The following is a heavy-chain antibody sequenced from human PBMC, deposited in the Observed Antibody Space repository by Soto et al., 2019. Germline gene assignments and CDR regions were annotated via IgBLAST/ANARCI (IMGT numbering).Heavy chain of an antibody. V-gene: IGHV1-24*01. CDR1: GYTLTELS. CDR3: ATVVPSPVLRFLEWLPFDY. J-gene: IGHJ4*02. CDR2: FDPEDGET. Sequence: ASVKVSCKVSGYTLTELSMHWVRQAPGKGLEWMGGFDPEDGETIYAQKFQGRVTMTEDTSTDTAYMELSSLRSEDTAVYYCATVVPSPVLRFLEWLPFDYWGQGTLVTVSS. D-gene: IGHD3-3*01.